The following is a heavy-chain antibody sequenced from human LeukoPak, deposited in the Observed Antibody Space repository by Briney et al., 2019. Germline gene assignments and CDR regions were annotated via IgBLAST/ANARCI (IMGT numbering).Heavy chain of an antibody. J-gene: IGHJ4*02. Sequence: GGSLRLSCAASGFTFSSYEMNWVRQAPGKGLEWVSYISSSGSTIYYADSVKGRFAISRDNAKNTLYLQMNSLRAEDTAVYYCAREDYGDYAGGYYFDYWGQGTLVTVSS. D-gene: IGHD4-17*01. CDR1: GFTFSSYE. CDR2: ISSSGSTI. V-gene: IGHV3-48*03. CDR3: AREDYGDYAGGYYFDY.